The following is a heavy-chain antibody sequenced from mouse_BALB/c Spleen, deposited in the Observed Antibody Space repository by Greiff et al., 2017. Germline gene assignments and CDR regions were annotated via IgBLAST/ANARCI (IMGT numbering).Heavy chain of an antibody. CDR1: GYTFTSYW. V-gene: IGHV1-87*01. J-gene: IGHJ3*01. Sequence: QVQLKESGAELARPGASVKLSCKASGYTFTSYWMQWVKQRPGQGLEWIGAIYPGDGDTRYTQKFKGKATLTADKSSSTAYMQLSSLASEDSAVYYCARMITGTGFGAYWGQGTLVTVSA. D-gene: IGHD2-4*01. CDR2: IYPGDGDT. CDR3: ARMITGTGFGAY.